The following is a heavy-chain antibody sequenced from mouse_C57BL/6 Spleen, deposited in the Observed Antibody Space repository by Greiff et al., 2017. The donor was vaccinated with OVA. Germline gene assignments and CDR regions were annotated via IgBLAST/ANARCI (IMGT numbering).Heavy chain of an antibody. Sequence: DVKLVESGGGLVKPGGSLKLSCAASGFTFSSYTMSWVRQTPEKRLEWVATISGGGGNTYYPDSVKGRFTISRDNAKNTLYLQMSSLRSEDTALYYCARRNTTASWYFDVWGTGTTVTVSS. CDR2: ISGGGGNT. CDR1: GFTFSSYT. V-gene: IGHV5-9*01. D-gene: IGHD1-2*01. J-gene: IGHJ1*03. CDR3: ARRNTTASWYFDV.